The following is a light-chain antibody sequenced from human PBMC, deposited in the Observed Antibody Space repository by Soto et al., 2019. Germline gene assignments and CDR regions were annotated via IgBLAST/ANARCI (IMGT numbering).Light chain of an antibody. Sequence: EIVLTQSPATLSSFPGDRVTLSCRASQYINTRLAWYQQKPGQAPRLLIYDASSRATGIPDRFSGGGSGTDFTLTISRLEPEDFAVYYCQQFSSYPLTLGGGTKVDIK. CDR1: QYINTR. CDR3: QQFSSYPLT. CDR2: DAS. V-gene: IGKV3-20*01. J-gene: IGKJ4*01.